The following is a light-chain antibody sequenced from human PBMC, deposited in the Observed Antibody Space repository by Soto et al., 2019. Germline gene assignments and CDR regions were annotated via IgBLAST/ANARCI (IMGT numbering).Light chain of an antibody. CDR3: TSYTSISLYV. J-gene: IGLJ1*01. V-gene: IGLV2-14*01. Sequence: QSVLTQPASVSGSPGQSITISCTVTSSDVGGYNYVSWYQQHPGKAPKLMIYEVSNRPSGVSNRFSGSKSGNTASLTISGLQAVDEADYYCTSYTSISLYVFGTGTKVTVL. CDR1: SSDVGGYNY. CDR2: EVS.